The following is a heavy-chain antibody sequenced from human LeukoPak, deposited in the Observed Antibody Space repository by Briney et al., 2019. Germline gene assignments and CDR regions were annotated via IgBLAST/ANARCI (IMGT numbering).Heavy chain of an antibody. CDR2: IYYSGST. Sequence: SETLSLTCTVSGGSISTSYWSWIRQPPGKGLEWIGYIYYSGSTNYNPSLKSRVTISVDTSKNQFSLKLSSVTAADTAVYYCARARYVNSFYAFDIWGQGTLVTVSS. V-gene: IGHV4-59*01. CDR3: ARARYVNSFYAFDI. J-gene: IGHJ3*02. D-gene: IGHD3-9*01. CDR1: GGSISTSY.